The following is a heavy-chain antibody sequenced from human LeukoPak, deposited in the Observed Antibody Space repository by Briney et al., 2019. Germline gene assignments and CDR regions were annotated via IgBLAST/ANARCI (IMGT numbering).Heavy chain of an antibody. CDR2: IYYSGST. D-gene: IGHD3-3*01. CDR3: ARDRAYYDFWSCYYGYYYYMDV. CDR1: GGSISSYY. V-gene: IGHV4-59*01. Sequence: SETLSLTCTVSGGSISSYYWSWIRQPPGKGLEWIGYIYYSGSTNYNPSLKSRVTISVDTSKNQFSLKLSSVTAADTAVYYCARDRAYYDFWSCYYGYYYYMDVWGKGTTVTVSS. J-gene: IGHJ6*03.